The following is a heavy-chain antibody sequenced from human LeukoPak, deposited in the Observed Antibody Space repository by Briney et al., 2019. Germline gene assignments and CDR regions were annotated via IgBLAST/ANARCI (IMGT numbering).Heavy chain of an antibody. CDR3: ARDATRYGSTWYYDY. V-gene: IGHV1-18*01. CDR2: ISVYSGNT. J-gene: IGHJ4*02. CDR1: GYTFSRYG. D-gene: IGHD6-13*01. Sequence: ASVKVSCKASGYTFSRYGISWVRRAPGHGLEWMGWISVYSGNTDYAQKLQGRVTMTTDTSTSTAYMDLRSLRSDDTAVYYCARDATRYGSTWYYDYWGQGTLVTVSS.